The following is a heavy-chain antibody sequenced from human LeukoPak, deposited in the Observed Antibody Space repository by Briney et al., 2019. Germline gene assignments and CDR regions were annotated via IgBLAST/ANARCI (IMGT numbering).Heavy chain of an antibody. V-gene: IGHV4-34*01. J-gene: IGHJ3*01. Sequence: PETLSLTCAVYGGSFNDYYWSWISQSPGTGLEWIGEIHHSGSTNYNSSLESRVTMSIDTSNNQFSLKLTSVTAADTAVYYCASNKYPVQAFDVWGQGTMVTVSS. CDR2: IHHSGST. D-gene: IGHD2/OR15-2a*01. CDR1: GGSFNDYY. CDR3: ASNKYPVQAFDV.